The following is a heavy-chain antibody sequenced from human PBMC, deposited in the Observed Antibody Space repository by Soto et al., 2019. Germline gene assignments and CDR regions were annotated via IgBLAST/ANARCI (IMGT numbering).Heavy chain of an antibody. CDR3: RLYYYDSSGYYYGFPDPPFDY. J-gene: IGHJ4*02. D-gene: IGHD3-22*01. CDR1: GFTFSSYA. V-gene: IGHV3-23*01. Sequence: EVQLLESGGGLVQPGGSLRLSCAASGFTFSSYAMSWVRQAPGKGLEWVSAISGSGGSTYYADSVKGRFTISRDNSKNTLYLQMNSLRAEDTAVYYCRLYYYDSSGYYYGFPDPPFDYWGQGTLVTVSS. CDR2: ISGSGGST.